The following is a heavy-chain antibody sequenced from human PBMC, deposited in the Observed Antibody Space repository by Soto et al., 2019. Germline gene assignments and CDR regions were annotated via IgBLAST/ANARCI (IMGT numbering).Heavy chain of an antibody. D-gene: IGHD6-6*01. CDR2: IHYSGVT. J-gene: IGHJ6*02. V-gene: IGHV4-59*01. Sequence: QVQLQESGPGRVKPSETLSLNCSVSGGSIRTYYWNWIRQPPRGGLEWIAYIHYSGVTNYSPSLRGRVSISIDRSNNEFSLKVSSVTAADTAVYYCARDRAEGSSSTPAGGMDVWGPGTTVTVSS. CDR3: ARDRAEGSSSTPAGGMDV. CDR1: GGSIRTYY.